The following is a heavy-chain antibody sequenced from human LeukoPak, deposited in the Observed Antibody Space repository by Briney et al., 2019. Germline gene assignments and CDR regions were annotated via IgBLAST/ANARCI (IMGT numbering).Heavy chain of an antibody. D-gene: IGHD6-19*01. Sequence: HPGGSLRLSCAASGFTFSSYCMSWVRQAPGKGLELVANIKQDGSEKYYVDSVKGRFTISRDNAKNSLYLQMNSLRAEDTAVYYCARDRGDSSGWTYYYYMDVWGKGTTVTVSS. CDR2: IKQDGSEK. CDR3: ARDRGDSSGWTYYYYMDV. V-gene: IGHV3-7*01. CDR1: GFTFSSYC. J-gene: IGHJ6*03.